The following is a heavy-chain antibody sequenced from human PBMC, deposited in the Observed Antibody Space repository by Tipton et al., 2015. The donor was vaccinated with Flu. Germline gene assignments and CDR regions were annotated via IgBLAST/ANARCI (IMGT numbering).Heavy chain of an antibody. V-gene: IGHV4-59*01. D-gene: IGHD2-15*01. CDR2: IYYSGST. CDR3: ARGSVVVAATGGYYFDY. CDR1: GGSISSYY. J-gene: IGHJ4*02. Sequence: LRLSCTASGGSISSYYWSWIRQPPGKGLELIGYIYYSGSTNYNPSLKSRVTISVDTSKNQFSLKLSSVTAADTAVYYCARGSVVVAATGGYYFDYWGQGTLVTVSS.